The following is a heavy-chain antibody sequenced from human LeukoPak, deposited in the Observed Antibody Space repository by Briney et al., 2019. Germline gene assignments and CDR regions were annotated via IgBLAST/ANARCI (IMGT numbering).Heavy chain of an antibody. CDR3: ARGDGSGSYWGFDY. D-gene: IGHD3-10*01. J-gene: IGHJ4*02. V-gene: IGHV1-2*02. Sequence: GASVKVSCKASGYTFTGYYMHWVRQAPGQGLEWMGWINPNSGGTNYAQKFQGRVTMTRDTSISTAYMELSRLRSDDTAVYYCARGDGSGSYWGFDYWGQGTLVTVSS. CDR1: GYTFTGYY. CDR2: INPNSGGT.